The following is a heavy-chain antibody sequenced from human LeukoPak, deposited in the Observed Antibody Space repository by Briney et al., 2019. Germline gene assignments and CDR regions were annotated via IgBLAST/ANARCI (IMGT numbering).Heavy chain of an antibody. Sequence: GGSLRLSCAASGITFSTYWMSWVRQAPGKGLEWVANINQDGSEKYYVDSVKGRFTISRDNAKNSLYLQMNSLRAEDTAVYYCARDLNWETYWGQGTLVSVSS. V-gene: IGHV3-7*01. CDR3: ARDLNWETY. CDR2: INQDGSEK. J-gene: IGHJ4*02. CDR1: GITFSTYW. D-gene: IGHD7-27*01.